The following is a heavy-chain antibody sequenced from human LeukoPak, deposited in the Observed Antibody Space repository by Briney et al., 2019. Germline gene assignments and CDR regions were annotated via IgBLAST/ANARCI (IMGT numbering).Heavy chain of an antibody. J-gene: IGHJ4*02. D-gene: IGHD6-13*01. CDR3: ARVFSSRLTEFDY. CDR1: GYTFTSYD. CDR2: MNPNSGNT. V-gene: IGHV1-8*01. Sequence: ASVKVSCTASGYTFTSYDINWVRQASGQGLEWMGWMNPNSGNTGYAQRFQGRVTMTRDTSISTAYMELSRLRFDDTAVYYCARVFSSRLTEFDYWGQGTLVTVSS.